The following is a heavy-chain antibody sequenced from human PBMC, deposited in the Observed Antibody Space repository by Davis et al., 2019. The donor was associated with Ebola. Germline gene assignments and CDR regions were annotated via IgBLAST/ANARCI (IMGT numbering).Heavy chain of an antibody. Sequence: GESLKISCAASGFTFSSYWMHWVRQAPGKGLEWVSSISSSRSYTYYADSVKGRFTISRDNSKNTLYLQMNSLRAEDTAVYYCAKKGAGSYYYYYGMDVWGQGTTVTVSS. J-gene: IGHJ6*02. D-gene: IGHD3-10*01. V-gene: IGHV3-21*04. CDR2: ISSSRSYT. CDR1: GFTFSSYW. CDR3: AKKGAGSYYYYYGMDV.